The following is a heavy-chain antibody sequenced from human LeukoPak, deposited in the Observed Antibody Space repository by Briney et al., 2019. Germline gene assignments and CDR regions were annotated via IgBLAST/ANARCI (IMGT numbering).Heavy chain of an antibody. Sequence: PSETLSLTCTVSSGSISTSNYYWGWVRQPPGKALEWIGNIFYSGSTYYSPSLKSRVTISVDTSKNEFSLKMRSVTAADTAVYYCARVTGYTIEDYFDYWGQGTLVTVSS. CDR1: SGSISTSNYY. CDR3: ARVTGYTIEDYFDY. J-gene: IGHJ4*02. CDR2: IFYSGST. D-gene: IGHD3-9*01. V-gene: IGHV4-39*07.